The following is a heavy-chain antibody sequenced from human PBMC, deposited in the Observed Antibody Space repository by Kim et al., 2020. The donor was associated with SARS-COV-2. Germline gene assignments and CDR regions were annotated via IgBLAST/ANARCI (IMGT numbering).Heavy chain of an antibody. V-gene: IGHV1-46*01. J-gene: IGHJ1*01. CDR3: ARGPQQWLQT. CDR2: ST. D-gene: IGHD6-19*01. Sequence: STSYAQKFQGRVTVTRDTSTSTVQMELSSLRSEDTAVYYCARGPQQWLQTWGQGTLVTVSS.